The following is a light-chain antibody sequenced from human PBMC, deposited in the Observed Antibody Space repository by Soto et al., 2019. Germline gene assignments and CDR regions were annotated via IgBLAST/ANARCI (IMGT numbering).Light chain of an antibody. Sequence: EIVMTHSPATLSVSPGERATLSCRASQSVSSNLAWYQQKPGQAPRLLIYGASTRATGIPARFSGSGSGTEFTLTISSLQSEDFAVYYCQHYDSLRWTFGLGTKVDIK. CDR1: QSVSSN. V-gene: IGKV3-15*01. CDR3: QHYDSLRWT. CDR2: GAS. J-gene: IGKJ1*01.